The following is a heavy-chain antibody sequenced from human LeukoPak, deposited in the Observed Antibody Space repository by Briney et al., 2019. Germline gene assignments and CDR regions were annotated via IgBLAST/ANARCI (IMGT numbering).Heavy chain of an antibody. D-gene: IGHD5-12*01. CDR1: GYSISSGYY. CDR3: ARVQSGYPSRQFDY. CDR2: IYHSGST. Sequence: PSETLSLTCAVSGYSISSGYYWGWIRQPPGKGLEWIGSIYHSGSTYYNPSLKSRVTISVDTSKNQFSLKLSSVTAADTAVYYCARVQSGYPSRQFDYWGQGTLVTVSS. V-gene: IGHV4-38-2*01. J-gene: IGHJ4*02.